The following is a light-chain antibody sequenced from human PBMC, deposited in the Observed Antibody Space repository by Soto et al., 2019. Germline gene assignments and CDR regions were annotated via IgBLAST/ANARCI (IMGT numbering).Light chain of an antibody. CDR2: GAS. J-gene: IGKJ4*01. CDR1: QSGSSSY. CDR3: QQYGSSPLT. V-gene: IGKV3-20*01. Sequence: EIVLTQAPGTLSLSPGERATLSCRASQSGSSSYLAWYQQKPSQAPRLLIHGASSRATGIPDRFSGSGSGTDFTLTISRLEPEDFALYYCQQYGSSPLTFGGGTKV.